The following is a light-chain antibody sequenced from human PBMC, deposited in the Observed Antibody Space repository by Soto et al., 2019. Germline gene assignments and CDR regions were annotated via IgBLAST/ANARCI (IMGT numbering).Light chain of an antibody. CDR3: QSYDSSFVL. CDR2: GNS. Sequence: QSVLTQPPSVSGAPGQRVTISCTGSSSNIGAGYDVHWYQQLPGTAPKLLIYGNSNRPSGVPDRFSGSKSGTSASLAITGLQAEDEADCYCQSYDSSFVLFGGGTKVTVL. CDR1: SSNIGAGYD. J-gene: IGLJ2*01. V-gene: IGLV1-40*01.